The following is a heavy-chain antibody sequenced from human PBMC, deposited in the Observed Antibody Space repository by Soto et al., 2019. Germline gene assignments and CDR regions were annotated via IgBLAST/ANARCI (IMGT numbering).Heavy chain of an antibody. CDR3: AKYRSDGDYYYGMDV. V-gene: IGHV3-23*01. CDR1: VFTFSSYA. J-gene: IGHJ6*02. CDR2: ISGSGGST. D-gene: IGHD3-16*01. Sequence: WWSLRLSCAASVFTFSSYAMSWFRQAPGKGLEWVSAISGSGGSTYYADSVKGRFTISRDNSKNTLYLQMNSLRAEDTAVYYCAKYRSDGDYYYGMDVWGQRTTVTVSS.